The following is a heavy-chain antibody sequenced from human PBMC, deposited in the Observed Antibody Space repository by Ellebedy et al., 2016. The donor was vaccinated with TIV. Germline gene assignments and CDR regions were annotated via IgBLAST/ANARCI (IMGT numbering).Heavy chain of an antibody. CDR1: GFTFSSYA. D-gene: IGHD2-8*01. J-gene: IGHJ4*02. V-gene: IGHV3-7*03. Sequence: ETLSLTCAASGFTFSSYAVTWVRQAPGKGLEWVANMKQDGSEEYYVDSVKGRFIISRDHAKNSFDLQMNSLTAEDTAVYYCASCHCANGVCYLFDYWGQGTQVTASS. CDR2: MKQDGSEE. CDR3: ASCHCANGVCYLFDY.